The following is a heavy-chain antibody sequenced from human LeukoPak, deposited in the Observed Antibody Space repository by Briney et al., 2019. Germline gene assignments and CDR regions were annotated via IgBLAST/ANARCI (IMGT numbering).Heavy chain of an antibody. D-gene: IGHD3-10*01. CDR2: ISAYNGNT. CDR1: GYTFTSYG. V-gene: IGHV1-18*01. J-gene: IGHJ4*02. Sequence: ASVKVSCKASGYTFTSYGISWVRQTPGQGLEWMGWISAYNGNTNYAQKLQGRVTMTTDTSTSTAYMELRSLRSDDTAVYYCARGQANRLLWVGELLSNINPFDYWGQGTLVTVSS. CDR3: ARGQANRLLWVGELLSNINPFDY.